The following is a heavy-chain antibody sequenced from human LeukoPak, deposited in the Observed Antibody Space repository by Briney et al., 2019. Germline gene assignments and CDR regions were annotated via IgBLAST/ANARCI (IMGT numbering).Heavy chain of an antibody. D-gene: IGHD3-22*01. CDR2: ISSSSSTI. CDR1: GFTFRSYS. V-gene: IGHV3-48*01. CDR3: ARPFPRRGYDSSGYFGY. Sequence: GGSLRLSCAASGFTFRSYSMNWVRQAPGKGLEWVSYISSSSSTIYYADSVKGRFTISRDNAKNSLYLQMNSLRAEDTAVYYCARPFPRRGYDSSGYFGYWGQGTLVTVSS. J-gene: IGHJ4*02.